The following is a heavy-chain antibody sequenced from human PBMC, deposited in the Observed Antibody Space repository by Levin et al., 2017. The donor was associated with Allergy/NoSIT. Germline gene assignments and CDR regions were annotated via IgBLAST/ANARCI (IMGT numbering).Heavy chain of an antibody. J-gene: IGHJ4*02. D-gene: IGHD3-16*01. CDR1: GDFSGNFF. V-gene: IGHV4-4*07. CDR2: VYSDGNT. Sequence: SETLSLTCTVSGDFSGNFFWSWIRQPAGKGLQWMGRVYSDGNTNYSPSLSGRVSLSRDAAKNQFFLHLTSVTAADTAIYYCARITWGSSGTFFDKWGQGALVTVSS. CDR3: ARITWGSSGTFFDK.